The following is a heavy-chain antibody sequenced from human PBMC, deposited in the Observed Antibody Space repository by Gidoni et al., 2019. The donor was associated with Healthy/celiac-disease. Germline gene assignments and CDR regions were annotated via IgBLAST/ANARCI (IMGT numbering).Heavy chain of an antibody. V-gene: IGHV4-30-4*01. J-gene: IGHJ4*02. D-gene: IGHD2-2*01. Sequence: QVQLQESGPGLVQPSQTLSLTCTVSGGSIHSGDYYWSWIRQPPGKGLEWIGYIYYSGSTYYNPSLKSRVTISVDTSKNQFSLKLSSVTAADTAVYYCARAGHHCSSTSCPPDYWGQGTLVTVSS. CDR3: ARAGHHCSSTSCPPDY. CDR2: IYYSGST. CDR1: GGSIHSGDYY.